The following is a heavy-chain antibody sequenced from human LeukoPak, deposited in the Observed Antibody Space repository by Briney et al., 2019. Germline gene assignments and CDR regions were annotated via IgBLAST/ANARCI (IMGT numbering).Heavy chain of an antibody. J-gene: IGHJ4*02. Sequence: SETLSLTCTVSGGSISSYYWSWIRQPPGKGLEWIGYIYYSGSTNYNPSLKSRVTISIDTSKNQFSLKLSSVTAADTVVYYCARGLGIPGYWGQGTLVTDSS. CDR1: GGSISSYY. V-gene: IGHV4-59*01. D-gene: IGHD1-14*01. CDR3: ARGLGIPGY. CDR2: IYYSGST.